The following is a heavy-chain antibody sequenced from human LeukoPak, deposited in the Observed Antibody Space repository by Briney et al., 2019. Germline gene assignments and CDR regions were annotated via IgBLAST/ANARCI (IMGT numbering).Heavy chain of an antibody. Sequence: PSETLSLTCTVSGGSISSYHWIWIRQPPGKGLEWIGYIHNIGSTNYNPSLKSRVTTSVDTSKKQFSLKLRSVTAADTAVYYCARSVSWGLLVRDDAFDIWGQGTMVTVSS. CDR1: GGSISSYH. CDR2: IHNIGST. CDR3: ARSVSWGLLVRDDAFDI. V-gene: IGHV4-59*08. J-gene: IGHJ3*02. D-gene: IGHD2-21*01.